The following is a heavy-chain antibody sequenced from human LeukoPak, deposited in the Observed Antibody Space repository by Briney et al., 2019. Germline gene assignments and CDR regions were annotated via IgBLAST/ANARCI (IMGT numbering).Heavy chain of an antibody. CDR3: ARERDGRFFDY. D-gene: IGHD5-24*01. V-gene: IGHV3-23*01. CDR1: GFTFSNYA. CDR2: LSGSGDNT. Sequence: GGSLRLSCAASGFTFSNYAMSWVRQAPGKGLEWVSALSGSGDNTYYADSVKGRFTISRDNSKNSLHLQMNTLRAEDTALYYCARERDGRFFDYWGQGTLVTVSS. J-gene: IGHJ4*02.